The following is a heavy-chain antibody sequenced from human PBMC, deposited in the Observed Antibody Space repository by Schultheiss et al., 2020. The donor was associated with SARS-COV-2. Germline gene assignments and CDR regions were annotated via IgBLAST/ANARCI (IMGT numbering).Heavy chain of an antibody. D-gene: IGHD1-26*01. Sequence: GGSLRLSCAASGFTVSSNYMSWVRQAPGKGLEWVSVIYSGGSTYYADSVKGRFTISRDNGKNSLYLQMNNVTAEDTALYYCTGERYLSYWGQGTLVTVSS. V-gene: IGHV3-53*01. CDR3: TGERYLSY. CDR1: GFTVSSNY. CDR2: IYSGGST. J-gene: IGHJ4*02.